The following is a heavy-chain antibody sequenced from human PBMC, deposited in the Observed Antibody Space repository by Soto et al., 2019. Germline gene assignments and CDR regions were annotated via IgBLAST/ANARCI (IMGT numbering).Heavy chain of an antibody. V-gene: IGHV1-8*01. CDR2: MNPNSGNT. D-gene: IGHD3-22*01. CDR1: RYTFTSYD. CDR3: ARPYYDSSGYYYAYGMDV. Sequence: SSVKVSCKASRYTFTSYDINWVRQATGQGLEWMGWMNPNSGNTGYAQKFQGRVTMTRNTSISTAYMELSSLRSEDTAVYYCARPYYDSSGYYYAYGMDVWGQGTTVTVSS. J-gene: IGHJ6*02.